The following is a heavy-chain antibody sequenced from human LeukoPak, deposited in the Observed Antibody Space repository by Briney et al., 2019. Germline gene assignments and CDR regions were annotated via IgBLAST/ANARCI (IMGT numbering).Heavy chain of an antibody. Sequence: GGSLRLSCAASGFTFSGYSVHWVRQAPGKGLEWISYITTTSSTTYYIHSVEGRFTISRDNARNSLYLQMNSLRADDTAVYYCASGPTPGVAAAADYWGQGTLVTVSS. CDR2: ITTTSSTT. CDR1: GFTFSGYS. D-gene: IGHD6-13*01. V-gene: IGHV3-48*01. J-gene: IGHJ4*02. CDR3: ASGPTPGVAAAADY.